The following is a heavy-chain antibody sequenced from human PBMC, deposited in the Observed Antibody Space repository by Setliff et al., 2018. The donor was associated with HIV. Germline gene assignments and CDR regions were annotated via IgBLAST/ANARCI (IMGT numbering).Heavy chain of an antibody. J-gene: IGHJ3*01. V-gene: IGHV1-18*01. CDR3: ARVPYRSAWFSGGHDAFDV. Sequence: ASAKVSCKASGYTFNRYGISWVRQAPGQGLEWMGWISGYNGNTKYVQNLQGRVTMSTDTSTSTVYMELRSLRSDDTAVYYCARVPYRSAWFSGGHDAFDVWGQGTMVTVSS. CDR2: ISGYNGNT. D-gene: IGHD6-19*01. CDR1: GYTFNRYG.